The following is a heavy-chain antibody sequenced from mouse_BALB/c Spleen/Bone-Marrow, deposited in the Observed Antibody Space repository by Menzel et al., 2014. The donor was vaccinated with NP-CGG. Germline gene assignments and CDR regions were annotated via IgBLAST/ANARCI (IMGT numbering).Heavy chain of an antibody. CDR1: GFSLTDYG. D-gene: IGHD2-1*01. Sequence: VNLVESGPGLVAPSQSLSITCTVSGFSLTDYGVSWIRQPPGKGLEWLGVIWGGGGTYYNSGLKSRLGISKDISKSQVFLKMNSQQTDDTAIYYCAKHGGNYEFAYWGQGTLVTVSA. CDR2: IWGGGGT. CDR3: AKHGGNYEFAY. V-gene: IGHV2-6-5*01. J-gene: IGHJ3*01.